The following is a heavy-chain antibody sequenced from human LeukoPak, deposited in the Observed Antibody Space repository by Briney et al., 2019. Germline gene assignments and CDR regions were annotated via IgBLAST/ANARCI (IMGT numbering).Heavy chain of an antibody. Sequence: SETLSLTYTVSGDSISSSSYYWGWIRQPPGKGLEWIGSIYYSGSTYYNPSLKSRVTISVDTSKNQFSLKLSSVTAADTAVYYCARSYADARFDYWGQGTLVTVSS. J-gene: IGHJ4*02. CDR2: IYYSGST. V-gene: IGHV4-39*07. D-gene: IGHD2-2*01. CDR3: ARSYADARFDY. CDR1: GDSISSSSYY.